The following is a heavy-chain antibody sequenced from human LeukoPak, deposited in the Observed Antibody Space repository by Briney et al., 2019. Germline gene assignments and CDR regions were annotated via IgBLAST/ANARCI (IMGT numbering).Heavy chain of an antibody. CDR1: GGSFSGYY. CDR3: ARVASAVIDY. V-gene: IGHV4-34*01. J-gene: IGHJ4*02. Sequence: SETLSLTCAVYGGSFSGYYWSWIRQPPGKGLEWIGEINHSGSTNYNPSLKSRVTISVDTSKNQFSLKLSSVTAADTAVYYCARVASAVIDYWGQGTLVTVSS. CDR2: INHSGST. D-gene: IGHD2/OR15-2a*01.